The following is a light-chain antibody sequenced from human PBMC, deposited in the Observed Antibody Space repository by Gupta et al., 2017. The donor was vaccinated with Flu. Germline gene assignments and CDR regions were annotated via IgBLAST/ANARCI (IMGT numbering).Light chain of an antibody. CDR3: ATWDDSRNGWV. CDR1: KSNIGSNT. V-gene: IGLV1-44*01. J-gene: IGLJ3*02. Sequence: RVTITCSGSKSNIGSNTVNWYQQGHGTAPNLLMYNNDKRTAGVPDRFSGSKSGTSASLASSGLQAGDEGDYYCATWDDSRNGWVFGGGAKLTVL. CDR2: NND.